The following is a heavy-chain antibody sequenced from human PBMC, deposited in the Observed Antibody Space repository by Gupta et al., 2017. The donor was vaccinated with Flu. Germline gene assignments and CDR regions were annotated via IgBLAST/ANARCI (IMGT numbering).Heavy chain of an antibody. CDR1: SYA. CDR3: AISSQWLVHFDY. D-gene: IGHD6-19*01. V-gene: IGHV1-69*01. Sequence: SYAISWVRQAPGQGLEWMRGIIPIFGTTNYAQKFQGRVTITADESTSTAYMELTSLRSEDTTVFYCAISSQWLVHFDYWGQGTLVTVSS. CDR2: IIPIFGTT. J-gene: IGHJ4*02.